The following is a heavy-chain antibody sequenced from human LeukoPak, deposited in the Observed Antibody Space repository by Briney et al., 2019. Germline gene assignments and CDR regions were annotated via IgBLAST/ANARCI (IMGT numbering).Heavy chain of an antibody. Sequence: SETLSLTCAVYGGSFSGHSWSWIRQAPGKGLEWIGEISHTGGINYNPSLKSRVTISVDTSKNQFSLKLSSVTAADTAVYYCASEGRGYSSSSGYYYYMDVWGKGTTVTVSS. V-gene: IGHV4-34*01. CDR3: ASEGRGYSSSSGYYYYMDV. CDR2: ISHTGGI. CDR1: GGSFSGHS. D-gene: IGHD6-6*01. J-gene: IGHJ6*03.